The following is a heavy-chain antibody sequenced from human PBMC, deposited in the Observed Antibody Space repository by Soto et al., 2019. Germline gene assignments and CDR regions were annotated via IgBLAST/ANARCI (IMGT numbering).Heavy chain of an antibody. J-gene: IGHJ4*02. CDR1: GFTFSSYA. Sequence: PGGSLRLSCAASGFTFSSYAMSWVRQAPGKGLEWVSAISGSGGITNFADSVMGRFTISRDNSKNTLYLQMNSLRAEDTAVYYCAKAVRGWYLFDSWGQGTLVTVSS. D-gene: IGHD6-19*01. CDR2: ISGSGGIT. CDR3: AKAVRGWYLFDS. V-gene: IGHV3-23*01.